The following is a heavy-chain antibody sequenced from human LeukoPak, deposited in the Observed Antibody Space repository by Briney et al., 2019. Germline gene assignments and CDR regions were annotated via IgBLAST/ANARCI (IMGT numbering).Heavy chain of an antibody. CDR2: IWYDGSNK. J-gene: IGHJ4*02. Sequence: GGSLRLSCAASGFTFSSYGMHWVRQAPGKGLEWVAVIWYDGSNKYYADSVKGRFTISRDNSKNTLYLQMNSLRAEDTAVYYCARDWEYYDSSGPASDYWGQGTLVTVSS. CDR1: GFTFSSYG. CDR3: ARDWEYYDSSGPASDY. D-gene: IGHD3-22*01. V-gene: IGHV3-33*01.